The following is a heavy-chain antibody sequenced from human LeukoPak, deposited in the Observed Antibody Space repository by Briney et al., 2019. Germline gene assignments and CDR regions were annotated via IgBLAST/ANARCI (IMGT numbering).Heavy chain of an antibody. CDR1: GGSITNTNY. J-gene: IGHJ4*02. Sequence: SETLSLTRGVSGGSITNTNYWTWVRQPPGKGLEWFGEVNLQGSTIYNPSLMGRVALSVDTSEHHISLQLTSVTATDTAVYYCARAGGPYGPLDYSGQGTLVTVSS. V-gene: IGHV4-4*02. CDR2: VNLQGST. D-gene: IGHD3-16*01. CDR3: ARAGGPYGPLDY.